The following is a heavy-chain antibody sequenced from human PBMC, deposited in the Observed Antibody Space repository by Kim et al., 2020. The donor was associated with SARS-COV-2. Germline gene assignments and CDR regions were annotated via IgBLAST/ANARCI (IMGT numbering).Heavy chain of an antibody. D-gene: IGHD1-26*01. CDR2: IYYSGST. Sequence: SETLSLTCTVSGGSISSSSYYWGWIRQPPGKGLEWIGSIYYSGSTYYNPSLKSRVTISVDTSKNQFSLKLSSVTAADTAVYYCARSSGSYVQIDYWGQGTLVTVSS. V-gene: IGHV4-39*01. CDR1: GGSISSSSYY. J-gene: IGHJ4*02. CDR3: ARSSGSYVQIDY.